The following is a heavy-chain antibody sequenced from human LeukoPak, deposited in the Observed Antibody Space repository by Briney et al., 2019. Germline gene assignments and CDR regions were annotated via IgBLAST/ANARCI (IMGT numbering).Heavy chain of an antibody. J-gene: IGHJ4*02. CDR3: ANGNDY. CDR2: IRYDGSDK. CDR1: GFTFSYYG. Sequence: GGSLRLSCAASGFTFSYYGMHWVRQAPGKGLEWVTFIRYDGSDKYYADSVKGRFTISRDNSKNTLYLQMNSLRAEDTAVYYCANGNDYWGQGTLVTVSS. V-gene: IGHV3-30*02.